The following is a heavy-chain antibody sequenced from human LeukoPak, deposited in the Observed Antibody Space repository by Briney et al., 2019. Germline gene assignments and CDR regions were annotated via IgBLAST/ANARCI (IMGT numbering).Heavy chain of an antibody. Sequence: SETLSLTCAVSGGSISSGGYSWSWIRQPPGKGLEWIGYIYHSGSTYYNPSLKSRVTMSVDRSKNQFSLKLSSVTAADTAVYYCARDYYYYGMDVWGQGTTVTVSS. CDR2: IYHSGST. V-gene: IGHV4-30-2*01. CDR3: ARDYYYYGMDV. CDR1: GGSISSGGYS. J-gene: IGHJ6*02.